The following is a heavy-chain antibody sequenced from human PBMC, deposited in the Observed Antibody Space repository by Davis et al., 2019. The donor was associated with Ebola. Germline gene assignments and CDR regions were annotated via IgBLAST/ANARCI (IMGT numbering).Heavy chain of an antibody. J-gene: IGHJ4*02. D-gene: IGHD2-2*01. CDR3: ARVVIVVVPAATGPSDY. CDR2: ISSSSSYI. V-gene: IGHV3-21*01. CDR1: GFTFSSYA. Sequence: GESLKISCAASGFTFSSYAMSWVRQAPGKGLEWVSSISSSSSYIYYADSVKGRFAISRDNAKNSLYLQMNSLRAEDTAVYYCARVVIVVVPAATGPSDYWGQGTLVTVSS.